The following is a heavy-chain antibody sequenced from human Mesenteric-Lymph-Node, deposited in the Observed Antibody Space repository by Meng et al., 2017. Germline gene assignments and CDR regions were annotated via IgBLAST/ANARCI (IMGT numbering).Heavy chain of an antibody. J-gene: IGHJ4*02. CDR3: TGNSHIYGFDY. CDR1: GFTFSSLG. D-gene: IGHD5-18*01. CDR2: IWSDGNTK. V-gene: IGHV3-33*01. Sequence: QVHLVESGGGVVQPGRSRRLACAASGFTFSSLGMHWVRQAPGKGVEWVAVIWSDGNTKYYADSVKDRFTISRDNSKSTLYLQMNSLRAEDTAVYYCTGNSHIYGFDYWGPGTLVTVSS.